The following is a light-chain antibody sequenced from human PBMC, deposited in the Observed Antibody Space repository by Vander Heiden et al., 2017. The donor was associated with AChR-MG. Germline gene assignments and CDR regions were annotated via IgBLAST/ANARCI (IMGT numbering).Light chain of an antibody. Sequence: EIVLTQSPATLSLSPGDRATLSCRASQSVSRYLAWYQQKPGQAPRLLIYDASNRATGIPARFSGSGSGTDFTLTISSLEPEDFAVYYCQQRSNWPFTFGQGTRLEIK. CDR3: QQRSNWPFT. CDR1: QSVSRY. CDR2: DAS. V-gene: IGKV3-11*01. J-gene: IGKJ5*01.